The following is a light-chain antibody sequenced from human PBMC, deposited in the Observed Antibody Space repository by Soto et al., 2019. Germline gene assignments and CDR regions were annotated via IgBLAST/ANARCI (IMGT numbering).Light chain of an antibody. Sequence: QSALTQPASVSGSPGQSITFSCTGTSSDVGGYNYVSWYQQHPGKAPKLMIYEVSNRPSGVSNRFSGSKSGNTASLTISGLQAEDEADYYCSSYAGSNTYVFGTGTKVTVL. CDR1: SSDVGGYNY. J-gene: IGLJ1*01. CDR3: SSYAGSNTYV. V-gene: IGLV2-14*01. CDR2: EVS.